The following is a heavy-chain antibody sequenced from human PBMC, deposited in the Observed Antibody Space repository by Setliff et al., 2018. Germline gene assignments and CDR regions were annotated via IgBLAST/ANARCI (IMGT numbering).Heavy chain of an antibody. J-gene: IGHJ4*02. CDR2: ISPGGST. V-gene: IGHV4-34*01. CDR3: ARTGTYRYFDY. Sequence: SETLSLTCGVSGGGGSFSAYYWSWIRQPPGKGLEWIGEISPGGSTIYNPSLRSRVTMSVDTAKNRFSLNLRSVTAADTAVYYCARTGTYRYFDYWGQGTQVTSPQ. D-gene: IGHD1-1*01. CDR1: GGGGSFSAYY.